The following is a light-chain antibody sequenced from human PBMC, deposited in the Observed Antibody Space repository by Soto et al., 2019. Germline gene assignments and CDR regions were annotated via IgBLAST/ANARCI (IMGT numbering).Light chain of an antibody. CDR3: QQSYRTPIT. Sequence: DIQMTQSPSSLSASVGDRVTITCLASQSISSYLNWYQQKPGKAPKLLIYAASSLQSGVPSRFSGSGSGTDFTLTISSLQPEDFATYYCQQSYRTPITFGQGTRLEIK. V-gene: IGKV1-39*01. CDR2: AAS. J-gene: IGKJ5*01. CDR1: QSISSY.